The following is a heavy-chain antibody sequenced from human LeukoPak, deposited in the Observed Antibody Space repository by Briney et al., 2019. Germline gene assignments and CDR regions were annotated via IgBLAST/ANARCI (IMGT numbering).Heavy chain of an antibody. CDR1: GGSISSTSYC. CDR2: IYYSGST. D-gene: IGHD3/OR15-3a*01. Sequence: SETLSLTCTVSGGSISSTSYCWAWIRQPPGKGLEWIGSIYYSGSTYYNPPLKSRVTISVDTSKNQFSLKLSSVTAADTAVYYCARSGVGLTWFDPWGQGTLVTVSS. V-gene: IGHV4-39*01. J-gene: IGHJ5*02. CDR3: ARSGVGLTWFDP.